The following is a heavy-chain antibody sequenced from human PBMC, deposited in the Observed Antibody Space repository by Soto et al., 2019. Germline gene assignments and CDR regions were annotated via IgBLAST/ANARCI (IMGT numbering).Heavy chain of an antibody. D-gene: IGHD6-13*01. CDR1: NGSISSRISY. J-gene: IGHJ4*02. V-gene: IGHV4-39*07. CDR3: ASGRADSSSWLYFDY. CDR2: IYYSGNT. Sequence: PSETLSLTCIVSNGSISSRISYWSWIRQTPGKGLEWIGYIYYSGNTYYNPSLKSRVTISVDTSKNQFSLKLSSVTAADTAVYYCASGRADSSSWLYFDYWGQGTLVTVSS.